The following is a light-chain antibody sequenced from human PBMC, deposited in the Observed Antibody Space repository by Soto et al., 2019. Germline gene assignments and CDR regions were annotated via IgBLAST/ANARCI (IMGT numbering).Light chain of an antibody. CDR2: GAS. Sequence: EIVLTQSPGTLSLSPMEIASRSCMASQSVSSSYLAWYQQKPGQAPRLLIYGASSRATGIPDRFSGSGSGTDFTLTISRLEPEDFAVYYCQQYGSSRWTFGQGTKVDIK. V-gene: IGKV3-20*01. CDR1: QSVSSSY. J-gene: IGKJ1*01. CDR3: QQYGSSRWT.